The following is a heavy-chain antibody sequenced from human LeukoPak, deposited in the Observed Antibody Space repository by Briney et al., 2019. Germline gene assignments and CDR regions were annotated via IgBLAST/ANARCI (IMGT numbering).Heavy chain of an antibody. CDR1: GDSVSSKNGA. Sequence: SQTLSLTCVVSGDSVSSKNGAWNWIRQSPSRGLEWLGRTYYRSKWYNDYAESMEGRMTISQDTSKNQYSLHLNSVTPDDTGVDYCARDFGTTGWHTFDYWGQGTLVTVSS. CDR2: TYYRSKWYN. V-gene: IGHV6-1*01. D-gene: IGHD6-19*01. CDR3: ARDFGTTGWHTFDY. J-gene: IGHJ4*02.